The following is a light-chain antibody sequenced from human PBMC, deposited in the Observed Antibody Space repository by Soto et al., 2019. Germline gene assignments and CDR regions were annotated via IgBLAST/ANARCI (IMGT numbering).Light chain of an antibody. J-gene: IGKJ1*01. CDR3: QQSYSTPPWT. CDR1: QSISSY. CDR2: ATS. V-gene: IGKV1-39*01. Sequence: DLQMTQSPSSLSASVGDRVTITCRASQSISSYLNWYQQKPGKAPKLLIYATSILQSGVPSRFSGSGSGTDFTLTISSLLPEDFATYYCQQSYSTPPWTFGQGTKVEIK.